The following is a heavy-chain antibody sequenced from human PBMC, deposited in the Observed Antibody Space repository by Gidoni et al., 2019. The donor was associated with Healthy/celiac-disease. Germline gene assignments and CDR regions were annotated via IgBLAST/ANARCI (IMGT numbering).Heavy chain of an antibody. CDR3: AKDLGSLWIQLWLHDYYYYGMDV. D-gene: IGHD5-18*01. Sequence: EVQLLESGGGLVQPGGSLRLSCAASGFTFSSYAMSWVRQAPGKGLEWVSAISGSGGSTYYADSVKGRFTISRDNSKNTLYLQMNSLRAEDTAVYYCAKDLGSLWIQLWLHDYYYYGMDVWGQGTTVTVSS. CDR1: GFTFSSYA. J-gene: IGHJ6*02. V-gene: IGHV3-23*01. CDR2: ISGSGGST.